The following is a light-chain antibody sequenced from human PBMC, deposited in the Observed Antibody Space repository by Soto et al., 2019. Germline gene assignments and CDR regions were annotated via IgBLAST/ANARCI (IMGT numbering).Light chain of an antibody. V-gene: IGKV1-39*01. Sequence: DIPMTQSPSSLSASVGDSVTISCRASQSISGYLNWYQQKPGKAPNLLIYAASSLQSGVPSRFSGSGSGTDFTLTINSLHPEDFATYYCQQSYSTPITFGQGTRLDIK. CDR2: AAS. J-gene: IGKJ5*01. CDR1: QSISGY. CDR3: QQSYSTPIT.